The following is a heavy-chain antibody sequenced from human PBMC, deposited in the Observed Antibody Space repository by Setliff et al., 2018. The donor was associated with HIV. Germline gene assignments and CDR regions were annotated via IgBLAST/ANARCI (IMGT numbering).Heavy chain of an antibody. V-gene: IGHV4-39*01. CDR2: IYHSGIT. Sequence: SETLSLTCTVSGGSVGSGSYYWSWVRQPPGKGLEWIGSIYHSGITYYNSSLKSRVTISVDTSKNQFSLNLTSVTAADTAVYYCARQTATGTSATFDSWGQGSLVTVSS. D-gene: IGHD2-21*02. CDR1: GGSVGSGSYY. CDR3: ARQTATGTSATFDS. J-gene: IGHJ4*02.